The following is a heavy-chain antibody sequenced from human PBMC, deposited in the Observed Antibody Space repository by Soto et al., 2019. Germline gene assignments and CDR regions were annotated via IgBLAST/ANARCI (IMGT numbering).Heavy chain of an antibody. CDR2: INTGNGDT. CDR3: ARDLSGSGWYDH. V-gene: IGHV1-3*04. D-gene: IGHD6-19*01. J-gene: IGHJ4*02. Sequence: ASVKVSCKASGYTFTCYSIHWARQAPGQGLEWMGWINTGNGDTIYSQKLQGRVTITRDTSASTAYMDMSRLRSEDTAVYYCARDLSGSGWYDHWGQGTLVTVSS. CDR1: GYTFTCYS.